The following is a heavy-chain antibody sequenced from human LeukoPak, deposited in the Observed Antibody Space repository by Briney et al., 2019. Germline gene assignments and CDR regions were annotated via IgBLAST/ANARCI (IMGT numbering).Heavy chain of an antibody. D-gene: IGHD2-2*01. J-gene: IGHJ6*02. CDR3: AREGGRVVVPRAHPYGMDV. CDR2: ISAYNGNT. CDR1: GYTFTSYG. Sequence: ASVKVSCKASGYTFTSYGISWVRQAPGQGLEWMGWISAYNGNTNYAQKLQGRVTVTTDTSTSTAYMELRSLRSDDTAVYYCAREGGRVVVPRAHPYGMDVWGQGTTVTVSS. V-gene: IGHV1-18*01.